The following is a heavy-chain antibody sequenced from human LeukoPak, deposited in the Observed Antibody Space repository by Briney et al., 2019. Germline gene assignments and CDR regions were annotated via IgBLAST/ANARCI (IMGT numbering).Heavy chain of an antibody. D-gene: IGHD1-26*01. V-gene: IGHV3-53*01. CDR1: GFTVSSNY. J-gene: IGHJ3*02. Sequence: GGSLRLSCAASGFTVSSNYMSWVRQAPGKGLEWVSVIYSGGSTYYADSVKGRFTISRDNSMNTLYLQMNSLRAEDTAVYYCARDLISGGSYWGACDIWGQGTMVTVSS. CDR2: IYSGGST. CDR3: ARDLISGGSYWGACDI.